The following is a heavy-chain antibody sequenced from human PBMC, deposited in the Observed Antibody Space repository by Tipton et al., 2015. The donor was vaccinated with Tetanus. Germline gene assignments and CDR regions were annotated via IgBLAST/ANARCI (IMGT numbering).Heavy chain of an antibody. D-gene: IGHD3-16*01. CDR1: GGSISSYY. J-gene: IGHJ6*02. CDR2: IYYIGST. Sequence: TLSLTCTVSGGSISSYYWSWIRQPPGKGLEWIGYIYYIGSTNYNPSLKSRVTISVDTSKNQFSLKLSSVTAADTAVYYCASTVGHSGGYYYYCGMDVWGQGTTVTVSS. V-gene: IGHV4-59*01. CDR3: ASTVGHSGGYYYYCGMDV.